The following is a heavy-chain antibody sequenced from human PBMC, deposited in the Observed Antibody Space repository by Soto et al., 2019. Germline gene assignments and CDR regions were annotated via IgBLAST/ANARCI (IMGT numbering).Heavy chain of an antibody. V-gene: IGHV1-8*01. CDR3: ARGVTAGVDY. CDR1: GYGFTSRD. D-gene: IGHD1-26*01. Sequence: ASVKVSCKASGYGFTSRDINWVRQTTGQGLEWMGWMQPSSGRTGYAQKFQGRVTMTRDTSINTAYMELSSLTSDDTAFYYCARGVTAGVDYWGQGTLVTVSS. CDR2: MQPSSGRT. J-gene: IGHJ4*02.